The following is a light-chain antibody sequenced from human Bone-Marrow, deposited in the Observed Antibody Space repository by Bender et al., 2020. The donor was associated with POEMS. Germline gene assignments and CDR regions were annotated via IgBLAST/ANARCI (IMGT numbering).Light chain of an antibody. CDR2: GHT. CDR1: RSNIGAGYD. Sequence: QSVLTQPPSVSGAPGQRVTISCTGGRSNIGAGYDVHWYQQLPGTAPKLVIYGHTNRPSGVPDRFSASKSGTSASLAISELQSEDEALYYCSAWDDSLSGWVFGGGTKLTVL. V-gene: IGLV1-40*01. CDR3: SAWDDSLSGWV. J-gene: IGLJ3*02.